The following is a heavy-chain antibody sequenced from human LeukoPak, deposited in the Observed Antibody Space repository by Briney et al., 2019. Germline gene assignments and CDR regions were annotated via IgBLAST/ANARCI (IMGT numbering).Heavy chain of an antibody. CDR3: ARGIESYGDYGY. CDR2: MYNSGST. D-gene: IGHD4-17*01. J-gene: IGHJ4*02. V-gene: IGHV4-59*01. CDR1: GGSISGSY. Sequence: PSETLSLTCAVSGGSISGSYWSWIRQPPGKGLEWIAYMYNSGSTNYNPSLKSRVTISIDTSKNQFSLKLSSLTAADTAIYYCARGIESYGDYGYWGQGILVTVSS.